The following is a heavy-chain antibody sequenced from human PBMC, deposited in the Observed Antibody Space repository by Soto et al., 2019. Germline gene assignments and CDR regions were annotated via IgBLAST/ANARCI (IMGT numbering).Heavy chain of an antibody. J-gene: IGHJ5*01. CDR1: GYTNTSYY. V-gene: IGHV1-46*01. Sequence: QVQLVPSGAEVKKPGVLVKVPCKATGYTNTSYYLYLGRLTPGQGLERMGIINTSAGSTSYEQKFQGRVPMTMDKDTSTVYMELSSLRSESTAVYYCARDSVDYDVESGDIGAPDSWGHGTLVTVSS. CDR2: INTSAGST. CDR3: ARDSVDYDVESGDIGAPDS. D-gene: IGHD3-3*01.